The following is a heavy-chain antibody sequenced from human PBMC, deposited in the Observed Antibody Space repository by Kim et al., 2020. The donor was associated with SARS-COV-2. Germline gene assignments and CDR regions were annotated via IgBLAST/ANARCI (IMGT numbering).Heavy chain of an antibody. CDR1: GFTFSDYY. Sequence: GGSLRLSCAAPGFTFSDYYMSWIRQAPGKGLEWVSYISSSGSTIYYADSVKGRFTISRDNAKNSLYLQMNSLRAEDTAVYYCARDIPYSSGWNKFDYWGQGTLVTVSS. CDR3: ARDIPYSSGWNKFDY. D-gene: IGHD6-19*01. CDR2: ISSSGSTI. V-gene: IGHV3-11*04. J-gene: IGHJ4*02.